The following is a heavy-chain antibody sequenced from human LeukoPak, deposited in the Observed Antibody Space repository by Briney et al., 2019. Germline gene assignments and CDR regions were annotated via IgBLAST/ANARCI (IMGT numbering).Heavy chain of an antibody. J-gene: IGHJ3*02. Sequence: GSLRLSCAASGFTFSSYGMHWVRQAPGKGLEWVAVISYDGSNKYYADSVKGRFTISRDNSKNTLYLQMNSLRAEDTAVYYCARAYCSGDCSPDDAFDIWGQGTMVTVSS. CDR2: ISYDGSNK. CDR3: ARAYCSGDCSPDDAFDI. D-gene: IGHD2-21*02. CDR1: GFTFSSYG. V-gene: IGHV3-30*03.